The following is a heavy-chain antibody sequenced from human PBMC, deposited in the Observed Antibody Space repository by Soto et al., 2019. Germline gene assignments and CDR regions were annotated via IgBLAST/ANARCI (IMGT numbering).Heavy chain of an antibody. D-gene: IGHD4-4*01. CDR2: IYYSGGT. Sequence: PSETLSLTCTVSGGSVSSGSYYWSWIRQPPGKGLEWIGYIYYSGGTNYNPSLKSRVTISVDTSKNQFSLKLSSVTAADTAVYYCARGCDYSNYFWFDPWGQGTLVTVSS. CDR3: ARGCDYSNYFWFDP. V-gene: IGHV4-61*01. CDR1: GGSVSSGSYY. J-gene: IGHJ5*02.